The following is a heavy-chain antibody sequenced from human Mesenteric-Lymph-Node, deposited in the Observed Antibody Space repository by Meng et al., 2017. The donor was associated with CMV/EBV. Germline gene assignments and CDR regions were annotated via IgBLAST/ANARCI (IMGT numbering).Heavy chain of an antibody. J-gene: IGHJ6*02. V-gene: IGHV3-21*01. D-gene: IGHD6-19*01. CDR1: GFTFSSYS. Sequence: GGSLRLSCAASGFTFSSYSMNWVRQAPGKGLEWVSSISSSSSYIYYADSVKGRFTISRDNAKNSLYLQMNSLRAEDTAVYYCARDGIAVAGTGYYYYYGMDVWGQGTTVPSP. CDR3: ARDGIAVAGTGYYYYYGMDV. CDR2: ISSSSSYI.